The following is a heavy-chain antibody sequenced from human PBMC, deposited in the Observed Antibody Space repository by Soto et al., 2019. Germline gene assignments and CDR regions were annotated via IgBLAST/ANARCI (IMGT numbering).Heavy chain of an antibody. CDR1: GYTFTHFY. Sequence: QVQLEQSGAEVKKPGDSVKVSCKASGYTFTHFYITWVRQAPGQGLEWMGAISPHNFNTNYAQKFRGRVTLTTEKSTNTAYMDLRSLTSDDTTVYYCAIDEGGYDILTGYYKAHHFDYWVQGGPVTVSS. V-gene: IGHV1-18*01. J-gene: IGHJ4*02. CDR3: AIDEGGYDILTGYYKAHHFDY. D-gene: IGHD3-9*01. CDR2: ISPHNFNT.